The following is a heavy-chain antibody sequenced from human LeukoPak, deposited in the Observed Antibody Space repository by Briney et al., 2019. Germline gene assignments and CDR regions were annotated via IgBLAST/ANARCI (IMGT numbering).Heavy chain of an antibody. CDR1: GYTFTSYG. D-gene: IGHD2-2*02. CDR3: AREGYCSSTSCYTEFDY. V-gene: IGHV1-18*01. CDR2: ISAYNGNT. J-gene: IGHJ4*02. Sequence: ASVKVSCKASGYTFTSYGISWVRQAPGQGLEWMGWISAYNGNTNFAQKLQGRVTMTTDTSTSTAYMELRSLRSDDTAVYYCAREGYCSSTSCYTEFDYWGQGTLVTVSS.